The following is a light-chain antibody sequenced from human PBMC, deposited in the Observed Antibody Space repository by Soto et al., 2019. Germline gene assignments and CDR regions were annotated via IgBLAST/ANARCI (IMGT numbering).Light chain of an antibody. CDR3: QSYDSSLTLRV. Sequence: QSVLTQPPSASGTPGQRVTISCSGSSSNIGSNYVYWYQQLPGTAPKLLIYRNNQRPSGVPDRFSGSKSGTSASLAITGLQADDEADYYCQSYDSSLTLRVFGTGTKVTVL. V-gene: IGLV1-47*01. CDR1: SSNIGSNY. J-gene: IGLJ1*01. CDR2: RNN.